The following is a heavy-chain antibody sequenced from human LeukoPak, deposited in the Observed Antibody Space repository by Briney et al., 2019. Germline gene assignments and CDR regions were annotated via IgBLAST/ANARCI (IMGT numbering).Heavy chain of an antibody. Sequence: PGGSLRLSCVASGFTFSAYAMNWVRLAPGKGLEWVSTFKTNSGQVYYAESVRGRFTISRDNSKNTVYLQMSSPRAEDTALYYCARSIPDYTRFDYWGQGALVTVS. V-gene: IGHV3-23*01. CDR1: GFTFSAYA. CDR2: FKTNSGQV. CDR3: ARSIPDYTRFDY. D-gene: IGHD2-2*02. J-gene: IGHJ4*02.